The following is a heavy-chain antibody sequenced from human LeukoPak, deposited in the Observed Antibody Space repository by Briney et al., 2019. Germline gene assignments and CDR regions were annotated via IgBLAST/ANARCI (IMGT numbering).Heavy chain of an antibody. Sequence: KPGGSLRLSCAASGFTFSNAWMSWVRQAPGKGLEWVGRIKSKKDGGTTDFAAPVKGRFTISRDDSKNTLFLQMNSLKTEDTAVYYCTTCPSSGWYGGSDYWGQGALVTVSS. J-gene: IGHJ4*02. V-gene: IGHV3-15*01. D-gene: IGHD6-19*01. CDR2: IKSKKDGGTT. CDR1: GFTFSNAW. CDR3: TTCPSSGWYGGSDY.